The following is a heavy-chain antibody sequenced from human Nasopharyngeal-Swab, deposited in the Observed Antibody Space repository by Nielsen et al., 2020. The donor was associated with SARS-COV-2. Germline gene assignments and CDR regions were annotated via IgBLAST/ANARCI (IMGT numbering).Heavy chain of an antibody. CDR1: GFTFSSYS. CDR3: AKDAAIDY. J-gene: IGHJ4*02. Sequence: GESLKISCAASGFTFSSYSMNWVRQAPGKGLEWVAVISYDGSNKYYADSVKGRFTISRDNSKNTLYLQMNSLRAEDTAVYYCAKDAAIDYWGQGTLVTVSS. V-gene: IGHV3-30*18. CDR2: ISYDGSNK. D-gene: IGHD5-18*01.